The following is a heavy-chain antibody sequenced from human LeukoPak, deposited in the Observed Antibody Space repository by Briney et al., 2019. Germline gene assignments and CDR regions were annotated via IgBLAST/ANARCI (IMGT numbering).Heavy chain of an antibody. CDR3: ARAVGYYGSGTSGEEWFDP. D-gene: IGHD3-10*01. V-gene: IGHV4-59*08. CDR2: IYYNGST. Sequence: SEPLSLTCIVSGGSVGSFSWSWIRQSPGKGLEWIGFIYYNGSTNYNPSLNSRITISVARSKSQFSLKLSSVTAADTALYYCARAVGYYGSGTSGEEWFDPWGQGTLVTVSS. J-gene: IGHJ5*02. CDR1: GGSVGSFS.